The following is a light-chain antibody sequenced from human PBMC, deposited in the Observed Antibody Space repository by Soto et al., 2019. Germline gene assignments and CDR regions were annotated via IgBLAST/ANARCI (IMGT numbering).Light chain of an antibody. CDR2: SDG. CDR1: NSNIGGDT. J-gene: IGLJ3*02. Sequence: QLVLTQPPSASGTPGQRVTISCSGSNSNIGGDTINWYQQLPGMAPRLLIYSDGQRPSGVPARFSGSKSGTSASLTISGLQPEDEADYYCEAWDDSLNGQRVFGGGTKLTVL. V-gene: IGLV1-44*01. CDR3: EAWDDSLNGQRV.